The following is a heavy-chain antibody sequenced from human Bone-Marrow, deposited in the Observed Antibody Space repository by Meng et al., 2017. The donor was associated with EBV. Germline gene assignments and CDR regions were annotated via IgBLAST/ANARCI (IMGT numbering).Heavy chain of an antibody. J-gene: IGHJ4*01. CDR1: GFSLSASGVS. Sequence: IPLNEAGPTLFKPTQTLTRTCNFSGFSLSASGVSVCWIRQPPGKALEWLANIYWDDDQRYSPSLKSRLSITKDTSKNQVVLTMTNMDPVDTATYFCVHKKESTAFYFDYWGHGTLVTVSS. CDR2: IYWDDDQ. V-gene: IGHV2-5*02. CDR3: VHKKESTAFYFDY.